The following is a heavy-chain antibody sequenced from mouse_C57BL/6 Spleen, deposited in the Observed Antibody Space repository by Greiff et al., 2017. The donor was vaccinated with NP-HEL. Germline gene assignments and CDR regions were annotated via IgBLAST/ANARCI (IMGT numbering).Heavy chain of an antibody. CDR2: ISSGGSYT. CDR3: ARLDYGSSLAWFAY. D-gene: IGHD1-1*01. Sequence: EVHLVESGGDLVKPGGSLKLSCAASGFTFSSYGMSWVRQTPDKRLEWVATISSGGSYTYYPDSVQGRFTISRDNAKNTLYLQMSSLKSEDTAMYYCARLDYGSSLAWFAYWGQGTLVTVSA. V-gene: IGHV5-6*01. J-gene: IGHJ3*01. CDR1: GFTFSSYG.